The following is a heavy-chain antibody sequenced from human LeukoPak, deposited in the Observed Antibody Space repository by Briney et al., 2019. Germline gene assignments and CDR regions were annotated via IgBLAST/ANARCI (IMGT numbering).Heavy chain of an antibody. D-gene: IGHD3-22*01. Sequence: PSETLSLTCAVYGGSFSGYYWSWIRQPPGKGLEWIGEINHSGSTNYNPSLKSRVTISVDTSKNQFSLKLSSVTAADTAVYYCARRVVGYYYDSSGCYFDYWGQGTLVTVSS. CDR3: ARRVVGYYYDSSGCYFDY. CDR1: GGSFSGYY. V-gene: IGHV4-34*01. J-gene: IGHJ4*02. CDR2: INHSGST.